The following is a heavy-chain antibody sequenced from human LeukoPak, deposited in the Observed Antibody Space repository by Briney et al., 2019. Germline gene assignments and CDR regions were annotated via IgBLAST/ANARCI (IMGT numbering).Heavy chain of an antibody. CDR3: AREGCSGGSCYSLPYYYYGMDV. D-gene: IGHD2-15*01. CDR2: IIPIIGTA. Sequence: ASVTVSCTASGGTFSSYAISWVRQAPGQGLEWMGGIIPIIGTANYAQKFQGRVTITVDESTSTAYMELSSLRSEDTAVYYCAREGCSGGSCYSLPYYYYGMDVWGQGTTVTVSS. V-gene: IGHV1-69*13. J-gene: IGHJ6*02. CDR1: GGTFSSYA.